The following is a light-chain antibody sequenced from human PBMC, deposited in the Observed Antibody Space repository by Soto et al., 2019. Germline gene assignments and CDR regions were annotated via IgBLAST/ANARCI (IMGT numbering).Light chain of an antibody. CDR3: TQTPHIPQT. CDR2: LGS. CDR1: QSLLHSNGYNY. J-gene: IGKJ1*01. V-gene: IGKV2-28*01. Sequence: DIVMTQSPLSLPVTPGEPASISCRSSQSLLHSNGYNYLDWYLQKPGQSPQLLIYLGSDRASGVPDRFSSSGSGTDFTLKISRVEAEDVGVYYSTQTPHIPQTFRQGTQVDIK.